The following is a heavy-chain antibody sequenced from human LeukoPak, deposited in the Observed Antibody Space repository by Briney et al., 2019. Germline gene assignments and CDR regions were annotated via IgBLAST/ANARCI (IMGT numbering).Heavy chain of an antibody. CDR2: INPNSGGT. D-gene: IGHD3-3*01. J-gene: IGHJ3*02. CDR1: GYTFTGYY. V-gene: IGHV1-2*02. Sequence: GASVKVSCKASGYTFTGYYMHWVRQAPGQGLEWMGWINPNSGGTNYAQKFKGRVTMTRDTSISTAYMELSRLRSDDMAVYYCARVVAFLEDAFDIWGQGTMVTVSS. CDR3: ARVVAFLEDAFDI.